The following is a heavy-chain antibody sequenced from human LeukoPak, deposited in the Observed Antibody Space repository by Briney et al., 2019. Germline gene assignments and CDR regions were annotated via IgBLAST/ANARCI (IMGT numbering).Heavy chain of an antibody. CDR2: IKSKTDGGTT. CDR1: GFTFSSYS. Sequence: GGSLRLSCAASGFTFSSYSMNWVRQAPGKGLEWVGRIKSKTDGGTTEYAAPVKGRFTISRDDSKKTLYLEMNSLETEDTAIYYCNTDYNYGENTRFGYWGRGTLVTVSS. V-gene: IGHV3-15*01. J-gene: IGHJ4*02. CDR3: NTDYNYGENTRFGY. D-gene: IGHD3-16*01.